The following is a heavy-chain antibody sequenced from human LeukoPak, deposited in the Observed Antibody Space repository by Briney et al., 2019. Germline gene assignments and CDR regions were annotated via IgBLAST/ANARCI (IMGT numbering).Heavy chain of an antibody. V-gene: IGHV1-2*02. CDR2: INPNSGDT. Sequence: ASVKVSCRASGYTFTGYYMHWVRQAPGQALEWMGWINPNSGDTNYAQKFQGRVTMTRDTSISTAYMELSRLTSHDTAVYYCARGPPVFGVVIITPRGYWGQGTLVTVSS. CDR1: GYTFTGYY. CDR3: ARGPPVFGVVIITPRGY. J-gene: IGHJ4*02. D-gene: IGHD3-3*01.